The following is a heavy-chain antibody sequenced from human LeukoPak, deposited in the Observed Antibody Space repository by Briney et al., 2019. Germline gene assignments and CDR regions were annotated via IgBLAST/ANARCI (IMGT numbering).Heavy chain of an antibody. D-gene: IGHD4-17*01. CDR2: IIPIFGTA. J-gene: IGHJ5*02. V-gene: IGHV1-69*13. CDR1: GGTFSSYA. CDR3: ARPLWEPDYGDYHGLDP. Sequence: ASVRVSCKASGGTFSSYAISWVRQAPGQGLEWMGGIIPIFGTANYAQKFQGRVTITADESTSTAYMELSSLRSEDTAVYYCARPLWEPDYGDYHGLDPWGQGTLVTVSS.